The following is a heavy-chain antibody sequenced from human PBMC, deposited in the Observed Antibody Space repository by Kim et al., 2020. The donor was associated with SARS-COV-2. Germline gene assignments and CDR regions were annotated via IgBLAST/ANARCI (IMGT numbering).Heavy chain of an antibody. CDR1: GYTFTSYA. D-gene: IGHD3-10*01. V-gene: IGHV1-3*01. CDR2: INAGNGNT. CDR3: ARDTPPNYYGSGSYGMDV. J-gene: IGHJ6*02. Sequence: ASVKVSCKASGYTFTSYAMHWVRQAPGQRLEWMGWINAGNGNTKYSQKFQGRVTITRDTSASTAYMELSSLRSEDTAVYYCARDTPPNYYGSGSYGMDVWGQGTTVTVSS.